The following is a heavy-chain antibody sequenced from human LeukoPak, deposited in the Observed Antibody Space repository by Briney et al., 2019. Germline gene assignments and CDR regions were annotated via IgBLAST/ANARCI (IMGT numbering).Heavy chain of an antibody. J-gene: IGHJ4*02. CDR1: GFSFSNYW. CDR2: IKHDEAEK. CDR3: VGDPGDY. V-gene: IGHV3-7*01. Sequence: GGSLRLSCTASGFSFSNYWMSWVRQAPGKGLEWVAHIKHDEAEKYYVDSVKGRFTISRDNAKNSLYLQMTTLRAEDTAVYYCVGDPGDYWGQGTLVSVSS.